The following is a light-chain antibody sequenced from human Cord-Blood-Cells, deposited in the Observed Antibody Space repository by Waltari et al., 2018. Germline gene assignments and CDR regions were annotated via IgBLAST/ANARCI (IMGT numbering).Light chain of an antibody. CDR3: CSYAGSVV. Sequence: QSALTQPASVSGSPGQSITISCTGTSSDVGSYNLVSWYQQHPGKAPKLMLYEGSKRPSGVSNLFSGSKSGNTASLTISGLQAEDEADYYCCSYAGSVVFGGGTKLTVL. J-gene: IGLJ2*01. CDR1: SSDVGSYNL. V-gene: IGLV2-23*01. CDR2: EGS.